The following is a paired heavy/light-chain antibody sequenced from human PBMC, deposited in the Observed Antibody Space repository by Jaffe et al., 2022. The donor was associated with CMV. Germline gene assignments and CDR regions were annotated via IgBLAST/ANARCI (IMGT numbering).Heavy chain of an antibody. Sequence: EVQLLESGGGLVQPGGSLRLSCAASGFTFSSYAMSWVRQAPGKGLEWVSAISGSGGSTYYADSVKGRFTISRDNSKNTLYLQMNSLRAEDTAVYYCAKGNIWFGELHSSPYYYYGMDVWGQGTTVTVSS. D-gene: IGHD3-10*01. CDR1: GFTFSSYA. CDR2: ISGSGGST. V-gene: IGHV3-23*01. J-gene: IGHJ6*02. CDR3: AKGNIWFGELHSSPYYYYGMDV.
Light chain of an antibody. CDR3: SSYTSSSSDVV. J-gene: IGLJ2*01. Sequence: QSALTQPASVSGSPGQSITISCTGTSSDVGGYNYVSWYQQHPGKAPKLMIYDVSNRPSGVSNRFSGSKSGNTASLTISGLQAEDEADYYCSSYTSSSSDVVFGGGTKLTVL. CDR2: DVS. CDR1: SSDVGGYNY. V-gene: IGLV2-14*03.